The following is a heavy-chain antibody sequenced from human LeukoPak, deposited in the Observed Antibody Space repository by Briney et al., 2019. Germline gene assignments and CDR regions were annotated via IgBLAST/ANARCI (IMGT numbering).Heavy chain of an antibody. J-gene: IGHJ6*03. CDR2: IYYSGST. Sequence: SETLSLTCTVSGGSISSSSYYWGWIRQPPGKGLEWIGSIYYSGSTYYNPSLKSRVTISVDTSKNQFSLKLSSVTAADTAVYYCARGTGIAPSYYYYYYYMDVWGKGTTVTVSS. CDR3: ARGTGIAPSYYYYYYYMDV. CDR1: GGSISSSSYY. D-gene: IGHD6-13*01. V-gene: IGHV4-39*07.